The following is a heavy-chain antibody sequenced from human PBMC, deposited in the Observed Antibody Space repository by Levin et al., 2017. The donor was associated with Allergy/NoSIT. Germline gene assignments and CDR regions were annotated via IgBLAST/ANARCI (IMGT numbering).Heavy chain of an antibody. Sequence: SETLSLTCAVYGGSFSGYYWSWIRQPPGKGLEWIGEINHSGSTNYNPSLKSRVTISVDTSKNQFSLKLSSVTAADTAVYYCARHPPYYYGSGRGYFDYWGQGTLVTVSS. CDR1: GGSFSGYY. CDR2: INHSGST. V-gene: IGHV4-34*01. CDR3: ARHPPYYYGSGRGYFDY. D-gene: IGHD3-10*01. J-gene: IGHJ4*02.